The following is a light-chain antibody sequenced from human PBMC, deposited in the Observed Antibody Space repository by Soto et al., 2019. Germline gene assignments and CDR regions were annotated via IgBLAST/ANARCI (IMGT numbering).Light chain of an antibody. CDR3: KQNYNTPYT. CDR1: ESISTY. J-gene: IGKJ2*01. CDR2: AAY. V-gene: IGKV1-39*01. Sequence: DIQMTQSPSSLSASVGDRVSITCRASESISTYLNWYQQKPGKAPKLLIYAAYSLQSGVPSRFSGSGSGTDFTLTISSLQPEDFATYYCKQNYNTPYTFGQGTKLEIK.